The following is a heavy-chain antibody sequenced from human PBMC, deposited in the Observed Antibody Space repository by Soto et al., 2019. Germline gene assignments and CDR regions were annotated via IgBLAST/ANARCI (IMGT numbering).Heavy chain of an antibody. CDR3: TKGVVTTTTPDY. CDR1: GFTFSSYA. CDR2: ISSSGGTT. J-gene: IGHJ4*02. V-gene: IGHV3-23*01. Sequence: EVQLLESGGGLVQPGGSLRLSCAASGFTFSSYAISWVRQVPGKGLEWVSTISSSGGTTYYADSVKGRFTLSRDNSKNTLYRKMNSLRAEDTAVYYCTKGVVTTTTPDYWGQGTLVTVSS. D-gene: IGHD4-4*01.